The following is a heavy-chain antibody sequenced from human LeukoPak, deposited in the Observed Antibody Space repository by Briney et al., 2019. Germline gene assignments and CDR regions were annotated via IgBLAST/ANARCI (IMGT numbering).Heavy chain of an antibody. V-gene: IGHV3-64D*06. D-gene: IGHD3-16*01. J-gene: IGHJ4*02. CDR1: GFTFSSHA. CDR3: GRGAPAY. CDR2: ISKNGGST. Sequence: GESLQISCSASGFTFSSHAMHWVRQAPGKGLEYVSVISKNGGSTYYADSVKGRFTISRDNSKNTLYLQMSSLGTDDTAVYYCGRGAPAYWGQGTLVTVSS.